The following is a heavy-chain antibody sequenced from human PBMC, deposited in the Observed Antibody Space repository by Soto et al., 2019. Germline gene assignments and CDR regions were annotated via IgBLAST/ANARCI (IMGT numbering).Heavy chain of an antibody. D-gene: IGHD1-26*01. CDR3: ARGGGSYYGGG. J-gene: IGHJ4*02. V-gene: IGHV3-15*07. CDR2: IKSKTDGGTT. CDR1: GFTFSNAW. Sequence: EVQLVESGGGLVKPGGSLRLSCAASGFTFSNAWMNWVRQAPGKGLEWVGRIKSKTDGGTTDYAAPVKGRFTISRDDSKNTLYQQMNSLKAEDTAVYYCARGGGSYYGGGRGQGTLVTVSS.